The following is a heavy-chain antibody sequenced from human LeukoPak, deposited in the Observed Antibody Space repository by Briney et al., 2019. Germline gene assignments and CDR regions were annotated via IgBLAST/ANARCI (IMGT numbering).Heavy chain of an antibody. CDR2: IYSGGST. D-gene: IGHD6-19*01. Sequence: PGGSLRLSRAASGFTVSTNYMNWVRQAPGKGLEWVSIIYSGGSTNYADSVKGRFTISRDNSKNTLYLQMNSLRAEDTAVYYCTRTSSGWYSYWGQGTLVTVSS. CDR1: GFTVSTNY. V-gene: IGHV3-66*01. J-gene: IGHJ4*02. CDR3: TRTSSGWYSY.